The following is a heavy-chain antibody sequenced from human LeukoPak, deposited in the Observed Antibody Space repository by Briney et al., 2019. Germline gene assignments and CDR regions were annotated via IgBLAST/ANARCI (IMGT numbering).Heavy chain of an antibody. CDR1: GYNFTSYW. V-gene: IGHV5-51*01. D-gene: IGHD4-23*01. J-gene: IGHJ3*02. CDR3: ARLIYGGNSLGDFDI. Sequence: NHGESLKISCKGSGYNFTSYWIGWGRPLPGKGLEWIGIIYPGDSDTIYSPSFQGQVTISADKSISTAYLQWSNLKASHTDMYYCARLIYGGNSLGDFDIWGQGTMVTVSS. CDR2: IYPGDSDT.